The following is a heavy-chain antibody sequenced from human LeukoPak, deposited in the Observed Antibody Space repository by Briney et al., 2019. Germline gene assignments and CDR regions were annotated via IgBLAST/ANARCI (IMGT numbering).Heavy chain of an antibody. Sequence: PGGSLRLSCAASGFTFSSYSMNWVRQAPGKGLEWVSYISSSSSTIYYADSVKGRFTISRDNAKNSLYLQMNSLRAEDTAVYYCAKGRRAPLVGTITKSWIDYWGQGTLVTVSS. CDR2: ISSSSSTI. D-gene: IGHD1-7*01. CDR3: AKGRRAPLVGTITKSWIDY. CDR1: GFTFSSYS. V-gene: IGHV3-48*01. J-gene: IGHJ4*02.